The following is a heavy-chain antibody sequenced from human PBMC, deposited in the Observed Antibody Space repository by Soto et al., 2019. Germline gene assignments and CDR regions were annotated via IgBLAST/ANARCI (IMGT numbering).Heavy chain of an antibody. CDR3: ARHVVRAAAGNHYFDY. V-gene: IGHV4-39*01. Sequence: SETLSLTCTVSGGSISSSSYYWGWIRQPPGKGLEWIGSIYYSGSTYYNPSLKSRVTISVDTSKNQFSLKLSSVTAADTAVYYCARHVVRAAAGNHYFDYWGQGTLVTVSS. CDR1: GGSISSSSYY. D-gene: IGHD6-13*01. J-gene: IGHJ4*02. CDR2: IYYSGST.